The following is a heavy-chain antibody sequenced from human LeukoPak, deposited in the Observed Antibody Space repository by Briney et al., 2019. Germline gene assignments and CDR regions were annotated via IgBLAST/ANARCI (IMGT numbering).Heavy chain of an antibody. J-gene: IGHJ4*02. V-gene: IGHV3-30*18. CDR3: AKADGLQLLGPIDY. Sequence: GGSLRLSCAASGFTFSSYGMHWVRQAPGKGLEWVAVISYDGSNKYYADSVKGRFTISRDNSKNTLYLQMNSLGAEDTAVYYCAKADGLQLLGPIDYWGQGTLVTVSS. CDR2: ISYDGSNK. CDR1: GFTFSSYG. D-gene: IGHD5-24*01.